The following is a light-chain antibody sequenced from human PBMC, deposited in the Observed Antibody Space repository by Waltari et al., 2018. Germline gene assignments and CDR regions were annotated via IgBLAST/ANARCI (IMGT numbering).Light chain of an antibody. CDR1: QSVGRS. CDR3: QHYVRLPAT. V-gene: IGKV3-20*01. CDR2: GAS. J-gene: IGKJ1*01. Sequence: EIVLTQSPGILSLSPGEGFTLPCRASQSVGRSLAWYQQKPGQAPRLLIYGASSRATGIPDRFSGGGSGTDFSLTISRLEPEDFAVYYCQHYVRLPATFGQGTKVEIK.